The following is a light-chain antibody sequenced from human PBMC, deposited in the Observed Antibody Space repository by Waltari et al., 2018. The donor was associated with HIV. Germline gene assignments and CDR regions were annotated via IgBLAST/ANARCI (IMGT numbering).Light chain of an antibody. J-gene: IGLJ3*02. CDR3: ATWDDSLSGPV. Sequence: QSVLTQPPSASGTPGQRVTISCSGSSSNIGNNYAYWYQQLPGTAPKLLIYRNNQRPSGVPDRFSGSKSDTSASLAISGLRSEDEADYFCATWDDSLSGPVFGGGTKLTVL. CDR2: RNN. V-gene: IGLV1-47*01. CDR1: SSNIGNNY.